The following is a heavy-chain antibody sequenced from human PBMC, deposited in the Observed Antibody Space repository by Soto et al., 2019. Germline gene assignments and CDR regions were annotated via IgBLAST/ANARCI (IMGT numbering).Heavy chain of an antibody. J-gene: IGHJ6*02. D-gene: IGHD4-17*01. Sequence: GGSLRLSCAASGFTFSSYSMNWVRQAPGKGLEWVSSISSSSSYIYYADSVKGRFTISRDNAKNSLYLQMNSLRAEDTAVYYCARVSYGDPYYGMDVWGQGTTVTVSS. CDR2: ISSSSSYI. V-gene: IGHV3-21*01. CDR1: GFTFSSYS. CDR3: ARVSYGDPYYGMDV.